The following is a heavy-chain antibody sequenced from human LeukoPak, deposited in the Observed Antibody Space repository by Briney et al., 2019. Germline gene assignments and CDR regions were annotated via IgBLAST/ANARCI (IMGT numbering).Heavy chain of an antibody. CDR2: INGDGSTT. J-gene: IGHJ1*01. CDR3: ATGDYYDSRGYYTFVH. Sequence: GGSLRLSCAASGFTFSRYWMHCVRQAPGKGLVWVSRINGDGSTTSYADSVKGGFTISRDNAENTLYMQMNSQRAEDTAVYYCATGDYYDSRGYYTFVHWGQGTLVTVSS. D-gene: IGHD3-22*01. CDR1: GFTFSRYW. V-gene: IGHV3-74*01.